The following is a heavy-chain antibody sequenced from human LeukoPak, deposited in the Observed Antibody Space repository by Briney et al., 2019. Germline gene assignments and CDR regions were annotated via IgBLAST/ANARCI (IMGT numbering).Heavy chain of an antibody. CDR3: ARVNLLGYCTSGVCPGGGVPFDY. CDR2: INYSGST. CDR1: GGSISSYY. D-gene: IGHD2-8*01. V-gene: IGHV4-34*01. Sequence: SETLSLTCTVSGGSISSYYWSWIRQPPGKGPEWIGEINYSGSTNYNPSLKSRVTISLDASKNQFSLKLTSVTAADTAVYYCARVNLLGYCTSGVCPGGGVPFDYWGQGILVTVSS. J-gene: IGHJ4*02.